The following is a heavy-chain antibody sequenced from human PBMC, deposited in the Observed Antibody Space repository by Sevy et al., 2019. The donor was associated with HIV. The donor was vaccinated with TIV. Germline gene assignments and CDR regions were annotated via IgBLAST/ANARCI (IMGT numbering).Heavy chain of an antibody. J-gene: IGHJ4*02. CDR1: GYTFTGYY. V-gene: IGHV1-2*02. D-gene: IGHD3-10*01. Sequence: ASVKVSCKASGYTFTGYYMHWVRQAPGQGLEWMGWINPNSGGTNYAQKFQGRVTMTRDTSISTAYMELSRLSSDDTAVYYCARGGSWVYGSGSYGYYFDYWGQGTLVTVSS. CDR3: ARGGSWVYGSGSYGYYFDY. CDR2: INPNSGGT.